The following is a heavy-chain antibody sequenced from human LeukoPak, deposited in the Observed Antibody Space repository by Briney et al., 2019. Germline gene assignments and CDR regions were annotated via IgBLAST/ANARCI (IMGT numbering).Heavy chain of an antibody. D-gene: IGHD5-24*01. J-gene: IGHJ3*01. Sequence: PRGSLRLSCEASGFHVSNNYMSWVRQAPGKGLEWVSLIRASGESTYYPDSLTSRFTISRDNSKTTLSLQMNSLRVEDTAMYFCAKDIQLSTWGLGTVVTVSS. CDR2: IRASGEST. V-gene: IGHV3-23*01. CDR1: GFHVSNNY. CDR3: AKDIQLST.